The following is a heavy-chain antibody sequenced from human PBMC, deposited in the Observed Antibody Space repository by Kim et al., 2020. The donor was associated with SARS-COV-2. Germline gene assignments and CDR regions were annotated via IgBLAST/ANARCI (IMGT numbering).Heavy chain of an antibody. CDR3: AREGYSYGRFDY. Sequence: YYADSVKGRFTISRHNSKNTLYLQMNSLRAEDTAVYYCAREGYSYGRFDYWGQGTLVTVSS. J-gene: IGHJ4*02. D-gene: IGHD5-18*01. V-gene: IGHV3-53*04.